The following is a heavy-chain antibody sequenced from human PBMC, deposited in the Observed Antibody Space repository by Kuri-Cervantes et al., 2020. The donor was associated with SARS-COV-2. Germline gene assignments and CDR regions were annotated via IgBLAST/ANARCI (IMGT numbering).Heavy chain of an antibody. J-gene: IGHJ1*01. Sequence: SQTLSLTCAVYGGSFSGYYWSWIRQPPGKGLEWIGEINHSGSTNYNPSLNRRVTISVDTSKNQFSLKLSSVTAADTAVYYCARGKVVVVPAAPGKGYFQHWGQGTLVTGSS. V-gene: IGHV4-34*01. CDR3: ARGKVVVVPAAPGKGYFQH. CDR1: GGSFSGYY. D-gene: IGHD2-2*01. CDR2: INHSGST.